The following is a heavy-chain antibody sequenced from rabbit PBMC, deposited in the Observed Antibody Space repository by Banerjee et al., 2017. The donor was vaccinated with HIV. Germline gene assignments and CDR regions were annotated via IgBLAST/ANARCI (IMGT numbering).Heavy chain of an antibody. CDR2: IATGGGST. Sequence: QEQLEESGGDLVKPGASLTLTCTASGFSFSSNYYMCWVRQAPGKGLEWIGCIATGGGSTYYASWAKGRFTITKTSSTTVTLQMTSLTAADTATYFCARDLAGVTGWNFGLWGQGTLVTVS. D-gene: IGHD4-1*01. V-gene: IGHV1S45*01. CDR1: GFSFSSNYY. CDR3: ARDLAGVTGWNFGL. J-gene: IGHJ4*01.